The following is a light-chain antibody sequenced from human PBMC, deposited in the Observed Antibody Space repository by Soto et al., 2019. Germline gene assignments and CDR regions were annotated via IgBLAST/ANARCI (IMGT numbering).Light chain of an antibody. CDR3: CSYAGSNTYV. V-gene: IGLV2-11*01. Sequence: QSALTQPRSVSGFPGQSVTISCTGTSSNVGGYNYVSWYQQHPGKAPKLMIYDVNKRPSGVPDRFSGSKSGNTASLTISGLQAEDEADYYCCSYAGSNTYVFGPGTKVTV. J-gene: IGLJ1*01. CDR2: DVN. CDR1: SSNVGGYNY.